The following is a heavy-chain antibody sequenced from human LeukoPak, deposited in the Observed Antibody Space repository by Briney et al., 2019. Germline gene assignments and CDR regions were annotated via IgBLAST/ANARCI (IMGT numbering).Heavy chain of an antibody. J-gene: IGHJ4*02. CDR2: IYYSGST. Sequence: SETLSLTCTVSGGSISSYYWSWIRQPPGKGLEWIGYIYYSGSTNYNPSLKSRVTISVDTSKNQFSLKLSSVTAADTAVYYCARGSCSSTSCCARPYYFDYWGQGTLVTVSS. D-gene: IGHD2-2*01. CDR3: ARGSCSSTSCCARPYYFDY. CDR1: GGSISSYY. V-gene: IGHV4-59*01.